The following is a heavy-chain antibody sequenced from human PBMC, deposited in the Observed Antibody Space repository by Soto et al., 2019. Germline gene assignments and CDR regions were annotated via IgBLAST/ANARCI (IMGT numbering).Heavy chain of an antibody. CDR3: AILWGSGSYYNGADY. CDR1: GLTFSSYA. V-gene: IGHV3-23*01. D-gene: IGHD3-10*01. J-gene: IGHJ4*02. CDR2: ISGSGETT. Sequence: GGSLRLSCAASGLTFSSYAMNWVRQAPGKGLEWVSVISGSGETTSYAESVKGRVTISRDNSKNTLYLQINSLRAEDTAVYYCAILWGSGSYYNGADYWGQGTLVTVSS.